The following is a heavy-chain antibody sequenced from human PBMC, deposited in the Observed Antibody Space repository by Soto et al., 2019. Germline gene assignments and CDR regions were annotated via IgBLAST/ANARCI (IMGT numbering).Heavy chain of an antibody. CDR2: IYYSGST. CDR1: GGSVSSGSYY. CDR3: ASASFGRYFDWLMTDY. Sequence: SETLSLTCTVSGGSVSSGSYYWSWIRQPPGKGLEWIGYIYYSGSTNYNPSLKSRVTISVDTSKNQFSLKLSSVTAADTAVYYWASASFGRYFDWLMTDYGGQEPLVTVSS. V-gene: IGHV4-61*01. D-gene: IGHD3-9*01. J-gene: IGHJ4*02.